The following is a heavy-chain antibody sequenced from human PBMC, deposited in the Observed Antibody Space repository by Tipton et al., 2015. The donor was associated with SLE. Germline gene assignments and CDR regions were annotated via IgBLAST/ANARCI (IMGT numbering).Heavy chain of an antibody. V-gene: IGHV4-34*01. D-gene: IGHD2-2*01. J-gene: IGHJ3*02. CDR2: INHSGST. CDR1: GGSFSGYY. Sequence: GLVKPSETLPLTCAVYGGSFSGYYWSWIRQPPGKGLEWIGEINHSGSTNYNPSLKSRVTISVDTSKNQFSLKLSSVTAADTAVYYCARRSSTSPDAFDIWGQGTMVTVSS. CDR3: ARRSSTSPDAFDI.